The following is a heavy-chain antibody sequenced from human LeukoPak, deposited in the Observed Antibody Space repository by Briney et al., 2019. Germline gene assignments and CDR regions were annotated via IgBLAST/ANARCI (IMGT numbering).Heavy chain of an antibody. D-gene: IGHD6-13*01. V-gene: IGHV4-4*07. CDR2: IYTSGST. J-gene: IGHJ5*02. CDR3: ARGQGDSSSNNNWFDP. Sequence: SETLSLTCTVSGGSISSYYWSWIRQPAGKGLEWIGRIYTSGSTNYNPSLKSRVTMSVDTSKNQFSLKLSSVTAADTAVYYCARGQGDSSSNNNWFDPWGQGTLVTVSS. CDR1: GGSISSYY.